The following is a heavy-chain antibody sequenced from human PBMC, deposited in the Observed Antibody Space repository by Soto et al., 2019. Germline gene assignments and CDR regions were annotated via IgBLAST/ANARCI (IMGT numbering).Heavy chain of an antibody. CDR1: GGTFSSYA. V-gene: IGHV1-69*13. D-gene: IGHD3-10*01. J-gene: IGHJ6*02. CDR3: ARETTDSIWFGETSSYYYYGMDV. CDR2: IIPIFGTA. Sequence: ASVKVSCKASGGTFSSYAISWVRQAPGQGLEWMGGIIPIFGTANYAQKFQGRVTITADESTSTAYMELSSLRSEDTAVYYCARETTDSIWFGETSSYYYYGMDVWGQGTTVTVSS.